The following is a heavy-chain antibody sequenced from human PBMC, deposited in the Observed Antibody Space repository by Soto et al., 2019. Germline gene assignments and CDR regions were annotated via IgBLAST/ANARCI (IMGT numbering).Heavy chain of an antibody. Sequence: QVQLLQSGAAVKKPGASVKVSCKVSGHTLTELSMNWVRQAPGRGLEWMGGFDPEDGETIFAQKFQGKVTMTEDTYTDSTYMELTGLRSEDTDLYYCATGGTRWLHSPGNYLGQGTLVTISS. D-gene: IGHD1-7*01. CDR3: ATGGTRWLHSPGNY. J-gene: IGHJ4*02. CDR1: GHTLTELS. V-gene: IGHV1-24*01. CDR2: FDPEDGET.